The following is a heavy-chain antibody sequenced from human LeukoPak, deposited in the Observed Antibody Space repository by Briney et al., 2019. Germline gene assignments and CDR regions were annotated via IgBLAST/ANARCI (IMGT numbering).Heavy chain of an antibody. D-gene: IGHD3-3*01. J-gene: IGHJ4*02. Sequence: SETLSLTCTVSGYSISSGYYWGWIRQPPGKGLGWIGSIYHSGSTYYNPSLKSRVTISVDTSKNQFSLKLSSVTAADTAVYYCARDPDFWSGYYNFDYWGQGTLVTVSS. CDR3: ARDPDFWSGYYNFDY. CDR2: IYHSGST. V-gene: IGHV4-38-2*02. CDR1: GYSISSGYY.